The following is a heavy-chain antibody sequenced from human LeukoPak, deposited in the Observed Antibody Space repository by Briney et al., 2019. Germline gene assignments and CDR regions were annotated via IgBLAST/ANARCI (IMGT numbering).Heavy chain of an antibody. V-gene: IGHV1-18*01. D-gene: IGHD3-22*01. J-gene: IGHJ4*02. CDR2: TSAYNGNT. CDR1: GYTFTSYG. CDR3: ARDLERGTPSNYYDSSGYPDPFDY. Sequence: GASVKVSCKASGYTFTSYGISWVRQAPGQGLEWVGWTSAYNGNTNYAQKLQGRVTMTTDTSTSTAYMELRSLRSDDTAVYYCARDLERGTPSNYYDSSGYPDPFDYWGQGTLVTVSS.